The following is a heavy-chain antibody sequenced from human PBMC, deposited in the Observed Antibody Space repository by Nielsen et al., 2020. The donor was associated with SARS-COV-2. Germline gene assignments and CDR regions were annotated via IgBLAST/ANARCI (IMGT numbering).Heavy chain of an antibody. Sequence: GEALMTSWASPGFTVSRYNMNLVLEPPGKGLGRGSIIYSDGSTYYAGSVKGRLTISTDNSKHTLYLQMNSLRAEDTAVYYCARGGGGMDVWGQGTTVTVSS. CDR3: ARGGGGMDV. CDR1: GFTVSRYN. V-gene: IGHV3-53*01. CDR2: IYSDGST. J-gene: IGHJ6*02. D-gene: IGHD3-16*01.